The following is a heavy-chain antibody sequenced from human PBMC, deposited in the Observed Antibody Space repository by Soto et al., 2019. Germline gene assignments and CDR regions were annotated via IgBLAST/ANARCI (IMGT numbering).Heavy chain of an antibody. CDR3: ARDVRGYSYGTLDY. J-gene: IGHJ4*02. V-gene: IGHV1-18*04. CDR1: GDSFNDYY. CDR2: ISAYNGNT. Sequence: ASVKVSCKTSGDSFNDYYIHWVRQAPGQGLEWMGWISAYNGNTNYAQKLQGRVTMTTDTSTSTAYMELRSLRSDDTAVYYCARDVRGYSYGTLDYWGQGTLVTVSS. D-gene: IGHD5-18*01.